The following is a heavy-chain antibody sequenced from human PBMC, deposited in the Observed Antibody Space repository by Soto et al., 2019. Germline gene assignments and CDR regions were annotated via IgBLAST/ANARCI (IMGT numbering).Heavy chain of an antibody. Sequence: GGSLRLSCAASGFTFSSYWMSWVRQAPGKGLEWVANIKQDGSEKYYVDSVKGRFTISRDNAKNSLYLQMNSLRAEDTAVYYCARDRYPHYYYYYGMDVWGQGTTVTVSS. V-gene: IGHV3-7*05. CDR1: GFTFSSYW. CDR3: ARDRYPHYYYYYGMDV. D-gene: IGHD2-2*02. J-gene: IGHJ6*02. CDR2: IKQDGSEK.